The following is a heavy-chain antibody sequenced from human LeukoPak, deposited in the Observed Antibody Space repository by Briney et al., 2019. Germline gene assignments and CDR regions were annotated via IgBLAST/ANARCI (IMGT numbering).Heavy chain of an antibody. D-gene: IGHD5-24*01. CDR1: GFTFSDYS. J-gene: IGHJ4*02. CDR2: IGIDSGNT. Sequence: GGSLRLSCAASGFTFSDYSMKWLRQAPGKGLEWISYIGIDSGNTNYADSVKGRFTISGDKAKNSLYLQMNSLRVEDTAVYYCARDYKYAFDNWGQGTLVTVSS. V-gene: IGHV3-48*01. CDR3: ARDYKYAFDN.